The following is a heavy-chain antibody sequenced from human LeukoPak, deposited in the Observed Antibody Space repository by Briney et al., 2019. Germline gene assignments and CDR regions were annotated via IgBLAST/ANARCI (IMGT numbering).Heavy chain of an antibody. J-gene: IGHJ6*03. CDR1: GGTFSSYA. V-gene: IGHV1-69*05. CDR3: ARGPGILWDYYYYYMDV. CDR2: IIPIFGTA. Sequence: SVKVSCKASGGTFSSYAISWVRQAPGQGLEWMGGIIPIFGTANYAQKFQGRVTITTDESTSTAYMELSSLRSEDTAVYYCARGPGILWDYYYYYMDVWGKGTTVTVSS. D-gene: IGHD3-10*01.